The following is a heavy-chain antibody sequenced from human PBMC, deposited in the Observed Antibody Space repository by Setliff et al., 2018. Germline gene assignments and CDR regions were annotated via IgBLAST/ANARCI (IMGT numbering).Heavy chain of an antibody. CDR1: GASINNTLSY. Sequence: PSETLSLTCTVSGASINNTLSYWAWIRQPPGQGLEWIGLIYDTGSTYYNPSLKSRVTISVDASKNHFSRKVHSLTVADTAVYYCAIPGYGDYFGDFRNWSQGTLVTVSS. D-gene: IGHD4-17*01. J-gene: IGHJ1*01. V-gene: IGHV4-39*02. CDR2: IYDTGST. CDR3: AIPGYGDYFGDFRN.